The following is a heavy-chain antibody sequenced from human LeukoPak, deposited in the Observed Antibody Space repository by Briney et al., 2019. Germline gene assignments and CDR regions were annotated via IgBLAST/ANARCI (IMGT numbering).Heavy chain of an antibody. V-gene: IGHV3-23*05. CDR2: MDGSGTYT. J-gene: IGHJ4*02. D-gene: IGHD6-19*01. Sequence: GGSLRLSCAGSGFTVSPFAMIWVRQAPGNGLEWLSSMDGSGTYTHYADSVKGRFTISRDNSKNTVYLYMNNLRAEDTALYSCAKALFSEWLTPEDWGQGTLVTVSS. CDR3: AKALFSEWLTPED. CDR1: GFTVSPFA.